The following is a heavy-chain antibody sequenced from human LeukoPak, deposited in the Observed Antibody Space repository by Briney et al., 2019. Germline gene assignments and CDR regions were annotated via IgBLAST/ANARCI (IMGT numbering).Heavy chain of an antibody. D-gene: IGHD3-10*02. CDR2: IQYDGSEI. CDR1: GLMLSTSG. Sequence: GGSLRLSCAASGLMLSTSGMHWVRQAPGKGLEWVAFIQYDGSEIYYADSLKGRFTISRDNSKNTLYLQMNSLRAEDTAVFYCARESGAAKIGQMLNYWGQGTLVTVSS. J-gene: IGHJ4*02. CDR3: ARESGAAKIGQMLNY. V-gene: IGHV3-30*02.